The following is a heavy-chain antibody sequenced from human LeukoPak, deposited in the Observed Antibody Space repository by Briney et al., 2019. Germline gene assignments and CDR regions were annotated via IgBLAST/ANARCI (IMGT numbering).Heavy chain of an antibody. CDR1: GGSITSARYH. J-gene: IGHJ4*02. CDR3: AAGVRYFDWLVGGFDY. CDR2: VYHSGTT. Sequence: SETLSLTCTVSGGSITSARYHWGWIRQPPGKGLEWIGSVYHSGTTYYNPSLRSRLTISVDTSKNQFSLKLSSVTAADTAVYYCAAGVRYFDWLVGGFDYWGQGTLVTVSS. D-gene: IGHD3-9*01. V-gene: IGHV4-39*01.